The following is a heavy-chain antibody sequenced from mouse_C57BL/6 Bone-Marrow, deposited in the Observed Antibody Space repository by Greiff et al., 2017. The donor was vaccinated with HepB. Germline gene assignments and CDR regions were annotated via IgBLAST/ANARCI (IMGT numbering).Heavy chain of an antibody. CDR2: IDPSDSYT. CDR1: GYTFTSYW. J-gene: IGHJ3*01. Sequence: VQLQQPGAELVRPGTSVKLSCKASGYTFTSYWMHWVKQRPGQGLEWIGVIDPSDSYTNYNQKFKGKATLTVDTSSSTAYMQLSSLTSEDSAVYYCARSPYYYGSSGGFAYWGQGTLVTVSA. CDR3: ARSPYYYGSSGGFAY. V-gene: IGHV1-59*01. D-gene: IGHD1-1*01.